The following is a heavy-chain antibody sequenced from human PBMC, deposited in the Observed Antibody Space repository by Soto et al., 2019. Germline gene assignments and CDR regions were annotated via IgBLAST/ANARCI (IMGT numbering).Heavy chain of an antibody. Sequence: QVQLVQSGAEVKKPGSSVKVSCKASGGTFSSYAISWVRQAPGQGLEWMGGIIPIFGTANYAQKFQGRVTITADESTSTAYMELSSLRSEDTAVYYCARDFGDIVLGPASGFDPWGQGTLVTVSS. CDR2: IIPIFGTA. D-gene: IGHD2-2*01. J-gene: IGHJ5*02. V-gene: IGHV1-69*12. CDR1: GGTFSSYA. CDR3: ARDFGDIVLGPASGFDP.